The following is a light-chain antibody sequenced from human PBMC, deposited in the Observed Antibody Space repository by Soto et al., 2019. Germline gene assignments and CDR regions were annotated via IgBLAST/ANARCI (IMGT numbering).Light chain of an antibody. CDR3: ASWDDRLGAVI. V-gene: IGLV1-47*02. Sequence: VLTQPPSASGTPGQRVTISCSGSSSNIGSTCLDCSQQLPGTAPKLLIYSNNSGVPDRFSGSKSGTSASLAISGLRSEDEADYYCASWDDRLGAVIFGGGTKVTVL. CDR1: SSNIGSTC. CDR2: SNN. J-gene: IGLJ2*01.